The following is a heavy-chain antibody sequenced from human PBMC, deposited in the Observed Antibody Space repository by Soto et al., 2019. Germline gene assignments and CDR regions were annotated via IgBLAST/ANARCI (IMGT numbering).Heavy chain of an antibody. CDR2: IIPIFGTA. V-gene: IGHV1-69*01. Sequence: QVQLVQSGAEVKKPGSSVKVSCKASGGTFSNYAISWVRQAPGQGLEWMGGIIPIFGTANYAQKFQGRVTITADESTSTAYMELSSLRSEDTAVYYCARDQGEYCSSTSCPSSYYYYGMDVWGQGTTVTVSS. CDR3: ARDQGEYCSSTSCPSSYYYYGMDV. CDR1: GGTFSNYA. D-gene: IGHD2-2*01. J-gene: IGHJ6*02.